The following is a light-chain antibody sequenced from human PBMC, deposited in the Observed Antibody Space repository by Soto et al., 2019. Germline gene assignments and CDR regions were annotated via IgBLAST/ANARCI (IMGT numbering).Light chain of an antibody. V-gene: IGLV2-11*01. CDR3: CSFAGSYTFWV. Sequence: QSVLTQPRSVSGSPGQSVTISRTGTSSDVGDYNYVSWYQQYPGKAPKLVIYDVSKRPSGVPDRFSGSKSGNTASLTISGLQAEDEADYYCCSFAGSYTFWVFGGGTKLTVL. J-gene: IGLJ3*02. CDR2: DVS. CDR1: SSDVGDYNY.